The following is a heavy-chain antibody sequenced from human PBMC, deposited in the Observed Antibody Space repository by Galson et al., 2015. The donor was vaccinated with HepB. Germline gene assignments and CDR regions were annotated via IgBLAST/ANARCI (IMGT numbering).Heavy chain of an antibody. CDR1: GYTFTGSY. V-gene: IGHV1-2*06. D-gene: IGHD3-22*01. CDR2: INPNSGGT. CDR3: ARDFHRHYYDSSGSWGHPVY. J-gene: IGHJ4*02. Sequence: SVKVSCKASGYTFTGSYMHWVRQAPGQGLEWMGRINPNSGGTNYAQRFQGRVTMTRDTSISTTYMELSRLRSDDTAVYYCARDFHRHYYDSSGSWGHPVYWVQGTLVTVSS.